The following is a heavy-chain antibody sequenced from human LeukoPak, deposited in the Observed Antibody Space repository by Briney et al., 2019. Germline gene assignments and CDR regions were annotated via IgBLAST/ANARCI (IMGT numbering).Heavy chain of an antibody. J-gene: IGHJ4*02. V-gene: IGHV4-34*01. D-gene: IGHD3-9*01. CDR2: INHSGST. CDR1: GGSFSGYY. Sequence: PSETLSLTCAVYGGSFSGYYWSWIRQPPGKGLEWIGEINHSGSTNYNPSLKSRVTISVDTSKNQFSLKLSSVTAADTAVYYCARTYYDILTGYYLPAYFDYWGQGTLVTVSS. CDR3: ARTYYDILTGYYLPAYFDY.